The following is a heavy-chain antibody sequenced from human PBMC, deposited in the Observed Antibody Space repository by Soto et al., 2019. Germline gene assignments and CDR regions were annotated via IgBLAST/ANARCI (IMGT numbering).Heavy chain of an antibody. Sequence: QVQLVQSGPEVRKPGASVKVSCEASGYTFTTSGISWVRQVPGQGLEWMGWISTYNGDTNSAQNFQGRVLMTADTPSATAYMELMSLKSDDTAGYCCARPGRWPYYYCGLDVWGQGTTVTVSS. V-gene: IGHV1-18*01. CDR2: ISTYNGDT. CDR3: ARPGRWPYYYCGLDV. CDR1: GYTFTTSG. D-gene: IGHD3-10*01. J-gene: IGHJ6*02.